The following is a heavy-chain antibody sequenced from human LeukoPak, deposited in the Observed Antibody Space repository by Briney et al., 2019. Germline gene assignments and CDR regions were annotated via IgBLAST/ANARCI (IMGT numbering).Heavy chain of an antibody. V-gene: IGHV3-23*01. J-gene: IGHJ3*02. D-gene: IGHD3-22*01. Sequence: GGSLRLSCAASGFTFSSYWMSWVRQAPGKGLEWVSAISGSGGSTYYADSVKGRFTISRDNSKNTLYLQMNSLRAEDTAVYYCAKDPPLYYYDSRAFDIWGQGTMVTVSS. CDR2: ISGSGGST. CDR1: GFTFSSYW. CDR3: AKDPPLYYYDSRAFDI.